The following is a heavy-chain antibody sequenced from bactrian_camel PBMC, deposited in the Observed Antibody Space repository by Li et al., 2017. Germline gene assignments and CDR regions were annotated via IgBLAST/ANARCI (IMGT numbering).Heavy chain of an antibody. Sequence: VQLVESGGGLVQPGGSLRLSCAASGFTFSTYYMSWVRQAPGKGLEWLSTINNGGVTTYYAASLKGRFTISRDNAKNTVYLQMNSLTPEDTAVYYCVRVLYGAKWYVGDRWGQGTQVTVS. J-gene: IGHJ4*01. CDR1: GFTFSTYY. V-gene: IGHV3S40*01. CDR3: VRVLYGAKWYVGDR. D-gene: IGHD2*01. CDR2: INNGGVTT.